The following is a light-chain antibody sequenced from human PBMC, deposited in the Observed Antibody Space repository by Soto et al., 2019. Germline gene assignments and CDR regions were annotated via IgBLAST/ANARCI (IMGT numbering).Light chain of an antibody. Sequence: ETVLTQSPGTLSLSPGERAILSCRSSQSVSSTYLAWYQQKPGQAPRLLIYGASSRATGIPDRFSGSGSGTDFTLTISSLEPEDVAVYYCQHRMNWPLTFGQGTRLEIK. CDR1: QSVSSTY. V-gene: IGKV3D-20*02. J-gene: IGKJ5*01. CDR2: GAS. CDR3: QHRMNWPLT.